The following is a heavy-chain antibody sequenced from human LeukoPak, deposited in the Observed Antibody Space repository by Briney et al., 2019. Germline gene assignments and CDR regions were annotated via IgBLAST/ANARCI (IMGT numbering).Heavy chain of an antibody. CDR3: ARDRVLSAPHYYYYYMDV. J-gene: IGHJ6*03. Sequence: PSQTLSLTCTVSGGSISSGGYYWSWIRQPPGKGLEWIGYIYYSGSTNYNPSLKSRVTISVDTSKNQFSLKLRSVTAADTAVYYCARDRVLSAPHYYYYYMDVWGKGTTVTVSS. CDR1: GGSISSGGYY. D-gene: IGHD3-3*01. V-gene: IGHV4-61*08. CDR2: IYYSGST.